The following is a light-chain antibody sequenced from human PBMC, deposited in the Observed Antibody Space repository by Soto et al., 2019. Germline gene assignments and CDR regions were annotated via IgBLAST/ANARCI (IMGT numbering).Light chain of an antibody. Sequence: EIVMTQSPATLSVSPGDRATVSCRASQSISSNFAWYQHKRGQAPRLLIYGASTRATGIPDRFSGSGSGAEFTLTINNLQSEDFAVYYCQQYNNWPPYTFGQGTKLEIK. CDR1: QSISSN. J-gene: IGKJ2*01. CDR2: GAS. CDR3: QQYNNWPPYT. V-gene: IGKV3-15*01.